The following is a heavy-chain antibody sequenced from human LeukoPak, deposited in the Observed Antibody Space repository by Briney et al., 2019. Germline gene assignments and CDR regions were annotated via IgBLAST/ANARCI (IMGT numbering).Heavy chain of an antibody. D-gene: IGHD1-14*01. J-gene: IGHJ5*02. CDR3: ARELSSTGNWFDP. CDR1: GVPITDYY. Sequence: PSETLSLTCNISGVPITDYYWSWIRLAPRRGLEWIGYMYYSGDRNSNPSLEGRVTMSADTSTNQFSLRLTSVTAADTAIYYCARELSSTGNWFDPWGQGILVTVSS. V-gene: IGHV4-59*01. CDR2: MYYSGDR.